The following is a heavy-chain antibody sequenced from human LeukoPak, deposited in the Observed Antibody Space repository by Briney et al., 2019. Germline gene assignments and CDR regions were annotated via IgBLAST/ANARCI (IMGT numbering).Heavy chain of an antibody. CDR3: AREGVQTTVDAFDI. V-gene: IGHV3-30*04. CDR1: GFTLKIYP. J-gene: IGHJ3*02. CDR2: ISHDGSDK. D-gene: IGHD4-17*01. Sequence: GGSLRLSCAASGFTLKIYPMHWVRQAPGKGLEWLSVISHDGSDKTNADSVKGRFIISRDNSKNTIYLQLNSLRPEDTAMYYCAREGVQTTVDAFDIWGLGAMVIVSS.